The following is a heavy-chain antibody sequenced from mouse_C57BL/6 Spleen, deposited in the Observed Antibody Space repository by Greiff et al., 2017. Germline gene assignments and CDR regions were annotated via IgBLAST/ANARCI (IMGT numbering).Heavy chain of an antibody. J-gene: IGHJ1*03. CDR1: GYSFTDYN. Sequence: VQLKQSGPELVKPGASVKISCKASGYSFTDYNMNWVKQSNGKSLEWIGVINPNYGTTSYNQKFKGKATLTVDQSSSTAYMQLNSLTSDDSAVYYCARSLGLGYWYFDVWGTGTTVTVSS. D-gene: IGHD3-3*01. V-gene: IGHV1-39*01. CDR2: INPNYGTT. CDR3: ARSLGLGYWYFDV.